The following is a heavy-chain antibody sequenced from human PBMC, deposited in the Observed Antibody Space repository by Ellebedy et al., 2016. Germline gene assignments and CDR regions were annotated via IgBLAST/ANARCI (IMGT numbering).Heavy chain of an antibody. Sequence: GESLKISCKGSGYSFTSYWIGWVRQMPGKGLEWMGIIYPGDSDTRYSPSFQGQVTISADRSISTAYLQWSSLKASDTAMYYCARHASSFYYDSSGEDWYFDLWGRGTLVTVSS. CDR1: GYSFTSYW. D-gene: IGHD3-22*01. CDR2: IYPGDSDT. J-gene: IGHJ2*01. CDR3: ARHASSFYYDSSGEDWYFDL. V-gene: IGHV5-51*01.